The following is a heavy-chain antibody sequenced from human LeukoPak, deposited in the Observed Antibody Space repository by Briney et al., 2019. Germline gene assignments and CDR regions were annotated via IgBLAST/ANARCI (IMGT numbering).Heavy chain of an antibody. CDR1: GYTFTGYY. D-gene: IGHD3-22*01. CDR2: INPNSGGT. V-gene: IGHV1-2*02. CDR3: ARVLKTRGMIAY. J-gene: IGHJ4*02. Sequence: ASVKVSCKASGYTFTGYYMHWVRQAPGQGLEWMGWINPNSGGTNYAQKFQGRVTMTRDTSISTAYMELSRLRSDDTAVYYCARVLKTRGMIAYWGQGTLVTVSS.